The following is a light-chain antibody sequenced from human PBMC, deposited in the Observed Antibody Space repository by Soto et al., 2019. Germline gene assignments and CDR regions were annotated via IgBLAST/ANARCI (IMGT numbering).Light chain of an antibody. CDR1: QSVSSY. V-gene: IGKV3-11*01. J-gene: IGKJ2*01. CDR3: QQRSNFTYT. CDR2: DAS. Sequence: EIVLTQSPATLSLSPGERATLSCRASQSVSSYLAWYQQKPGQAPRLLIYDASSRATGIPARFSGSGSGTDFTLTISSLEPEDFAVYYCQQRSNFTYTFGQGTKLEIK.